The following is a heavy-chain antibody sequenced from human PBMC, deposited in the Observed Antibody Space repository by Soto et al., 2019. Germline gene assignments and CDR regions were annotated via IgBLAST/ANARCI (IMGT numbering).Heavy chain of an antibody. J-gene: IGHJ5*02. CDR3: ARGYCISTSCYGNNWFAP. CDR1: GYTFTGYY. D-gene: IGHD2-2*01. CDR2: INPNSGGT. Sequence: ASVKVSCKASGYTFTGYYKHWGRQAPGQGLEWMGWINPNSGGTNYAQKFQGWVTMTRDTSISTAYMELSRLRSDDTAVYYCARGYCISTSCYGNNWFAPSGQGTLVPVSS. V-gene: IGHV1-2*04.